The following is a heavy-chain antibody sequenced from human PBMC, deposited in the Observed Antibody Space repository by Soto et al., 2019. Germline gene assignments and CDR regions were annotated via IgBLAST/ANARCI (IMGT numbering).Heavy chain of an antibody. V-gene: IGHV1-2*02. CDR3: ARAGIGCSGGSCYFNWFDP. CDR2: INPNSGGT. Sequence: VASVKVSCKASGYTFTGYYMHWVRQAPGQGLEWMGWINPNSGGTNYAQKFRGRVTMTRDTSISTAYMELSRLRSDDTAVYYCARAGIGCSGGSCYFNWFDPWGQGTLVTVSS. CDR1: GYTFTGYY. D-gene: IGHD2-15*01. J-gene: IGHJ5*02.